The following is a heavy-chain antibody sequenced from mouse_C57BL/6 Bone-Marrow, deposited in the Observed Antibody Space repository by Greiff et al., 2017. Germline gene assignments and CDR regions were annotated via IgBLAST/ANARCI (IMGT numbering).Heavy chain of an antibody. J-gene: IGHJ2*01. CDR1: GYTFTSYW. CDR3: ARHASYVPFRY. Sequence: VQLQQPGAELVMPGASVKLSCKASGYTFTSYWMHWVKQRPGQGLEWIGEIDPSDSYTNYNQKFKGKSTLTVDKSSSTAYMQLSSLTSGDSAVYYCARHASYVPFRYWGQGTTLTVAS. V-gene: IGHV1-69*01. CDR2: IDPSDSYT. D-gene: IGHD6-1*01.